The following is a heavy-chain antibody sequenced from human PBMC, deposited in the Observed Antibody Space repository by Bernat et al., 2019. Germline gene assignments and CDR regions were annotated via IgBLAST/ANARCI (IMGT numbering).Heavy chain of an antibody. CDR3: ARTQTGGDDVGGIGY. V-gene: IGHV3-21*01. D-gene: IGHD2-21*02. J-gene: IGHJ4*02. CDR2: ITPASGFL. CDR1: GFTFSSYG. Sequence: EVQLVESGGGLVKPGGSLRLSCAASGFTFSSYGMNWVRQAPGKGLEWVSSITPASGFLYYADSVKGRFTISRDNAKNSVFLQMNSLRAEDTAVYYCARTQTGGDDVGGIGYWGQGTLVTVSS.